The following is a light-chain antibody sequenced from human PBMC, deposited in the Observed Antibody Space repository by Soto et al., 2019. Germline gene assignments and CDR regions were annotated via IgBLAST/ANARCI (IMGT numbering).Light chain of an antibody. CDR2: ASY. CDR3: QHVYITPRYS. J-gene: IGKJ2*03. CDR1: QSISSH. Sequence: DIQITQSPSSLSASVGDRVTITCRASQSISSHLNWYQHKPGRPPRLLIFASYILEGGVPPRFSGSGSDTYFTLTIDSLQPEDGAAYYCQHVYITPRYSFGQGTKGEI. V-gene: IGKV1-39*01.